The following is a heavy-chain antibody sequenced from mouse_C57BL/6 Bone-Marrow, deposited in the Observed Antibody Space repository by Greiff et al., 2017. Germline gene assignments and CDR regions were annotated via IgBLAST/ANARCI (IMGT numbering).Heavy chain of an antibody. J-gene: IGHJ4*01. Sequence: VHVKQSGAELVKPGASVKLSCTASGFNIKVYYMHWVKQRTEQGLEWIGRIDPEDGETKYAPKFKGKATIPADTSSNTAYLQLSSLTSEDTAVYYCASKGILEAMDYWGQGTSVTVSS. CDR3: ASKGILEAMDY. CDR1: GFNIKVYY. CDR2: IDPEDGET. V-gene: IGHV14-2*01.